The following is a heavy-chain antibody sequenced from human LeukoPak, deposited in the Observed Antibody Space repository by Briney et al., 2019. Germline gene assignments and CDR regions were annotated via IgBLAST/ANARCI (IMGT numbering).Heavy chain of an antibody. J-gene: IGHJ3*02. CDR1: GGSFSSYY. Sequence: PSETLSLTCTVSGGSFSSYYWSWIRQPPGKGLEWIGYIYYSGSTHHNPSRKSRVTISVDTSKNQFSLKLSSVTAADTAVYYCARGGGSGWHFGLKTEDAFDIWGQGTMVTVSS. CDR3: ARGGGSGWHFGLKTEDAFDI. D-gene: IGHD6-19*01. V-gene: IGHV4-59*01. CDR2: IYYSGST.